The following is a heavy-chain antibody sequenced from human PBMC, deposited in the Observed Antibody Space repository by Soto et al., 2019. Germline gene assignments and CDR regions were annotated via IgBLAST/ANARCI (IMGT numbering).Heavy chain of an antibody. D-gene: IGHD2-15*01. J-gene: IGHJ4*02. CDR3: GKSRRRDAEGYTFDY. CDR2: IYYSGST. Sequence: PSETLSLTCTVSGGSISSGDYYWSWIRQPPGKCLEWIVYIYYSGSTYYNPSLKSRVTISVDTSKNQFSLQVSSVTPADTAVYLCGKSRRRDAEGYTFDYWGEGALVTVSS. CDR1: GGSISSGDYY. V-gene: IGHV4-30-4*02.